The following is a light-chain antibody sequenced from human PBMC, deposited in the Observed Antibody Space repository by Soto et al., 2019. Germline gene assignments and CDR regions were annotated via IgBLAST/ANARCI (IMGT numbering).Light chain of an antibody. CDR3: QQSYSSPPT. V-gene: IGKV1-5*01. CDR2: DAS. Sequence: DIQMTQSPSTLSASVGDRVTITCRASQSISSWLAWYQQKPGKAPKVLIFDASSLESGVPSRFSGSRSGPDFTLTISSLQPEDFATYYCQQSYSSPPTFGQGTKVDIK. CDR1: QSISSW. J-gene: IGKJ1*01.